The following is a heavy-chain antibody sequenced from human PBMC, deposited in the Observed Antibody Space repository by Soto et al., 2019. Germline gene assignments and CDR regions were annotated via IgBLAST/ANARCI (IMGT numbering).Heavy chain of an antibody. D-gene: IGHD6-6*01. CDR2: IYHSGST. V-gene: IGHV4-30-2*01. CDR1: GGSISSGGYS. Sequence: PSETLSLTCAVSGGSISSGGYSWSWIRQPPGKGLEWIGYIYHSGSTYYNPSLKSRVTISVDRSKNQFSLRLSSVTAADTAVYYCARGGPYSSSSGNWFDPCGQGTLVPVSS. CDR3: ARGGPYSSSSGNWFDP. J-gene: IGHJ5*02.